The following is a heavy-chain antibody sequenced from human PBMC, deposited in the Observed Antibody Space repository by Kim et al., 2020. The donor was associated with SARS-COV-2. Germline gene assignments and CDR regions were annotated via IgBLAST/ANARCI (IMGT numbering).Heavy chain of an antibody. CDR3: AKAPRWRNYGSPDY. CDR1: GYTFTDYY. CDR2: INPNSGAT. Sequence: ASVKVSCKASGYTFTDYYIHWVRQAPGQGLEWMGWINPNSGATNYAQKFQGRVSMTRDTSISTAYMELSRLTSDDTAMYYCAKAPRWRNYGSPDYWGQVTLVTISS. D-gene: IGHD3-10*01. V-gene: IGHV1-2*02. J-gene: IGHJ4*02.